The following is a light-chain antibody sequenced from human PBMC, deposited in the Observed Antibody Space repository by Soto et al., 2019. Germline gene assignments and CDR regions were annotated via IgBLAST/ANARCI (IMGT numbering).Light chain of an antibody. CDR3: QHRMNWPLT. CDR1: QSVSSY. Sequence: EIGLTQSPSTLSLSPGERATLPCRASQSVSSYLLWYQQKPGQAPRLLIYDASNRASGTPARFSGSGSETDFTLTISRLEPEDFAVYYCQHRMNWPLTFGQGTRLEVK. J-gene: IGKJ5*01. CDR2: DAS. V-gene: IGKV3-11*01.